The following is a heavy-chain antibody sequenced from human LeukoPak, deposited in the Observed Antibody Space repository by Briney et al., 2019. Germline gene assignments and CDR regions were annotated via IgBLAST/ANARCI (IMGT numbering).Heavy chain of an antibody. Sequence: ASVKVSCKASGYTFTVYYIHWVRQAPGQGLEWMGWIDPNSGGTNYAQKFQGRVTMTRDTSISTAYMELSRLRSDDTAVYYCARATGYYGSGSYYSIDYWGQGTLVTVSS. CDR3: ARATGYYGSGSYYSIDY. CDR1: GYTFTVYY. D-gene: IGHD3-10*01. V-gene: IGHV1-2*02. CDR2: IDPNSGGT. J-gene: IGHJ4*02.